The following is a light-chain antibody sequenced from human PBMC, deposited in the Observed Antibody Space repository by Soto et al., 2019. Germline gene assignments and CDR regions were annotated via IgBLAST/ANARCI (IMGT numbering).Light chain of an antibody. CDR2: ATS. Sequence: DIQMTQSPSFVSASVGDRVTITCRASQDISSWLVWYQQKPGKAPKLLIHATSGLQSGVPSRFSGRGSGTVFTLTFSNLPSEDFATYYCQQANSFPLPFGGGTKVDIK. CDR1: QDISSW. CDR3: QQANSFPLP. J-gene: IGKJ4*01. V-gene: IGKV1-12*01.